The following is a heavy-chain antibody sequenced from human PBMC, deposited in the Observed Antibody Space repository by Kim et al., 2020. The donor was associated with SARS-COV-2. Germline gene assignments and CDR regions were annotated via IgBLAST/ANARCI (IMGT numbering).Heavy chain of an antibody. D-gene: IGHD3-10*01. CDR2: ISSSSTTV. J-gene: IGHJ6*02. CDR1: GFNFNSYS. CDR3: ARCPLSMTMVRGMITTTLFVYYNMDA. Sequence: GGSLRLSCTVSGFNFNSYSMNWVRQAPGKGLEWVSYISSSSTTVYYAGSVRGRFTISRDNAKNSLFLQMNSLRDDDTAVYYCARCPLSMTMVRGMITTTLFVYYNMDAWGQGTTVTVSS. V-gene: IGHV3-48*02.